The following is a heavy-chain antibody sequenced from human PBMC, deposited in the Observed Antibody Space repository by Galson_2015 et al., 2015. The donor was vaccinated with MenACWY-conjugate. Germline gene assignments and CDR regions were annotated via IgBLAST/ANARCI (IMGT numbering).Heavy chain of an antibody. J-gene: IGHJ3*02. V-gene: IGHV4-39*01. D-gene: IGHD2-2*01. CDR3: ARHDRTAPARSGAFDI. CDR1: GGSISSSSYY. Sequence: SETLSLTCTVSGGSISSSSYYWDWIRQPPGRGLEWIGTIYYSGSTYYNSSLKNRVTISVDTSQNQFSLNLRSVTAADTAMYYCARHDRTAPARSGAFDIWGRGTMVTVSS. CDR2: IYYSGST.